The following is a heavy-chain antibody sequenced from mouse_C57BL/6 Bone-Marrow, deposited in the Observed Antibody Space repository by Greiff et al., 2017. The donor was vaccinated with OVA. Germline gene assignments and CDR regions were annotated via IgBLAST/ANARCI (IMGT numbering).Heavy chain of an antibody. CDR1: GYAFSSYW. J-gene: IGHJ3*01. Sequence: QVQLQQSGAELVKPGASVKISCKASGYAFSSYWMNWVKQRPGKGLEWIGQIYPGDGDTNYNGKFKGKATLTADKSSSTAYMQLSSLTSEDSAVYFCARGRDYGAWFAYWGQGTLVTVSA. D-gene: IGHD2-4*01. CDR3: ARGRDYGAWFAY. V-gene: IGHV1-80*01. CDR2: IYPGDGDT.